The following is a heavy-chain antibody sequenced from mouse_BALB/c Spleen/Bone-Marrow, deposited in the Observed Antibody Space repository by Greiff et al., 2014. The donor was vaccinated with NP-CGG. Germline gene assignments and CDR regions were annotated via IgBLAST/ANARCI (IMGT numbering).Heavy chain of an antibody. D-gene: IGHD1-2*01. CDR3: TRSGYYGYGWYFDV. V-gene: IGHV1S81*02. CDR1: GYTFTNYF. J-gene: IGHJ1*01. Sequence: QVQLQQPGAELVKPGASVKLSCRVSGYTFTNYFVYWVKQRPGQGLERIGEINPSNDTPNFNEKFKSKATLTVDKSSSTAYMQLSSLTSEDSAVYYCTRSGYYGYGWYFDVWGAGTTVTVSS. CDR2: INPSNDTP.